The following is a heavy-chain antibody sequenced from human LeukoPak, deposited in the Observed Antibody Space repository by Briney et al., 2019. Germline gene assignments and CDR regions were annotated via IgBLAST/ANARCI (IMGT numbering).Heavy chain of an antibody. CDR2: IYWNDDK. CDR1: GFSLSTSGVG. V-gene: IGHV2-5*01. CDR3: AHGVHPFDY. J-gene: IGHJ4*02. Sequence: ESGPTLVKPTQTLTLTCTFSGFSLSTSGVGVGWIRQPPGKALEWLALIYWNDDKRYSPSLKSRLTITKDTSKNQVVLTMTNMHPVDIATYYCAHGVHPFDYWGQGTLVTVSS.